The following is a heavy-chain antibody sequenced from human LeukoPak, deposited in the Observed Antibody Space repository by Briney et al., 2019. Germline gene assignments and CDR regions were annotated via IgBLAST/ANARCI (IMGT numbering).Heavy chain of an antibody. CDR1: GFTFSSYA. J-gene: IGHJ3*02. V-gene: IGHV3-23*01. D-gene: IGHD3-3*01. CDR3: AKGNVLRFLEWLPNPGLHAFDI. CDR2: ISSGSGTIT. Sequence: GGSLRLSCAASGFTFSSYAMSWVRQAPGKGLEWVSVISSGSGTITHYADSVKGRFTISRDNSKNTLYLQMNSLRAEDTAVYYCAKGNVLRFLEWLPNPGLHAFDIWGQGTMVTVSS.